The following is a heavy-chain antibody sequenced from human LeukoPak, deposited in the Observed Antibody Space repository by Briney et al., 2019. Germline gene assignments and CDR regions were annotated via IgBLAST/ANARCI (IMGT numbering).Heavy chain of an antibody. V-gene: IGHV1-24*01. Sequence: ASVKVSCKVSGYTLTELSMHWVRQAPGKGLEWMGGFDPEDGETIYAQKFQSRVTMTEDTSTDTAYMELSSLRSEDTAVYYCATGYYYDSSGFPPGFDPWGQGTLVTVSS. CDR3: ATGYYYDSSGFPPGFDP. J-gene: IGHJ5*02. CDR1: GYTLTELS. CDR2: FDPEDGET. D-gene: IGHD3-22*01.